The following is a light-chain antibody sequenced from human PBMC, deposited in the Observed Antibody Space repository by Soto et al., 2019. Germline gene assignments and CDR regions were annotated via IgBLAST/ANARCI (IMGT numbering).Light chain of an antibody. CDR2: GAS. J-gene: IGKJ4*01. Sequence: EIVLTQTPGTLSLSPGERATLSCRASQSVSSSYLAWYQQKPGQAPRLLIYGASTRAPGIPVRFSGSGSGTEFTLTITSLQSEDFAVYYCQEYNDWRPITFGGGTKVDIK. V-gene: IGKV3-15*01. CDR1: QSVSSSY. CDR3: QEYNDWRPIT.